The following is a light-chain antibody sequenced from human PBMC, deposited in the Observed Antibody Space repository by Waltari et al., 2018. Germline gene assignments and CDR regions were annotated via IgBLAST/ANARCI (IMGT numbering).Light chain of an antibody. V-gene: IGKV3-11*01. CDR1: QSVSSK. CDR3: QQCNNSPPT. J-gene: IGKJ1*01. CDR2: DAS. Sequence: EIVLTQSPATLSLSPGEGATIASRASQSVSSKLVWYQQKRGQAPRLLIYDASNRATGIPARFSGSGSGTDFTLTISSLEPEDFAVYYCQQCNNSPPTFGQGTKVEIK.